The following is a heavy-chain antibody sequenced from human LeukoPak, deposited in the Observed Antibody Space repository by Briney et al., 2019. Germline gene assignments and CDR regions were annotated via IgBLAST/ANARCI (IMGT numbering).Heavy chain of an antibody. CDR2: IYYSGST. V-gene: IGHV4-59*01. Sequence: SETLSLTCTVSGGSISSYYWSWIRQPPGKGLEWIGYIYYSGSTYYNPSLKSRVTISVDTSKNQFSLKLSSVTAADTAVYYCARGDRDYVRDAFDIWGQGTMVTVSS. CDR3: ARGDRDYVRDAFDI. D-gene: IGHD4-17*01. J-gene: IGHJ3*02. CDR1: GGSISSYY.